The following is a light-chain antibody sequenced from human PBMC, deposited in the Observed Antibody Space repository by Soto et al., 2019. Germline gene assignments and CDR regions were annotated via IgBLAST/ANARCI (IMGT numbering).Light chain of an antibody. CDR2: ETD. CDR1: SSNIWNSY. Sequence: QSVLTQPPSVSAAPGQKVTISCSGSSSNIWNSYVSWYRQLPGTAPKLLIYETDKRTTGTPERFSGSKSGTSATLGITGLQTGDEADYYCGTWDSSLSAWVFGGGTKLTV. V-gene: IGLV1-51*01. CDR3: GTWDSSLSAWV. J-gene: IGLJ3*02.